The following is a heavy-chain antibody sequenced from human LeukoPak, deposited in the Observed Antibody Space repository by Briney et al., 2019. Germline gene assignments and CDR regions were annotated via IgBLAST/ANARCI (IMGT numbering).Heavy chain of an antibody. CDR3: ARGALDDYYYYYMDV. V-gene: IGHV4-59*01. CDR2: IYYSGGT. J-gene: IGHJ6*03. CDR1: GGSISSYY. D-gene: IGHD1-1*01. Sequence: SETLSLTCTVSGGSISSYYWSWIRQPPGKGLGWIGYIYYSGGTNYNPSLTSRVTISVDTSKNQFSLNLSSVTAADTAVYYCARGALDDYYYYYMDVWGKGTTVTVSS.